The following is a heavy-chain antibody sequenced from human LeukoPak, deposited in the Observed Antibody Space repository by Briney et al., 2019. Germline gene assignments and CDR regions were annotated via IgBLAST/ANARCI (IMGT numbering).Heavy chain of an antibody. D-gene: IGHD3/OR15-3a*01. CDR3: AREGLGPFDY. CDR1: GGSISSYY. CDR2: IYYSGST. V-gene: IGHV4-59*01. Sequence: KTSETLSLTCTVSGGSISSYYWSWIRQPPGKGLEWIGYIYYSGSTNYNPSLKSRVTISLDTSKNQFSLKLSSVTAADTAVYYCAREGLGPFDYWGQGTLVTVSS. J-gene: IGHJ4*02.